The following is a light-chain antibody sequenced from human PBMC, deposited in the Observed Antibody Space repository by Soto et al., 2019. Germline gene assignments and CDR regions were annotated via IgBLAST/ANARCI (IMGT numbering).Light chain of an antibody. V-gene: IGKV4-1*01. CDR2: WAS. Sequence: DIVMTQSPDSLAASLGERATINCKSSQSVLYSSNNKNYLAWYQQKPGQPPKLLIYWASTRESGVPDRFSGSGSGTDFTLTISSLQAEDVAVYYCQQYYITPFTFGPGTKVDIK. J-gene: IGKJ3*01. CDR3: QQYYITPFT. CDR1: QSVLYSSNNKNY.